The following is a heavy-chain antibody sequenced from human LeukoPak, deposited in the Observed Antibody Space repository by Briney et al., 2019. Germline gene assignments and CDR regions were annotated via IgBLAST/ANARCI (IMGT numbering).Heavy chain of an antibody. J-gene: IGHJ4*02. Sequence: GGSLRLSCTASGFNFGIYGMHWVRQAPGKGLEWVAVMWDDGTNEYYVESVKGRFTISRDNGKRTLYLQMNSLRVEDTAVYYCARDNYCSSTSCYPDFDYWGQGTLVTVSS. CDR1: GFNFGIYG. CDR2: MWDDGTNE. V-gene: IGHV3-33*01. CDR3: ARDNYCSSTSCYPDFDY. D-gene: IGHD2-2*01.